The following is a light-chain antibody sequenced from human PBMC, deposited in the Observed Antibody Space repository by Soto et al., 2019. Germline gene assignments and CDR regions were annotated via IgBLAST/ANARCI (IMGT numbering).Light chain of an antibody. V-gene: IGLV2-23*03. CDR1: SSDVGSYNL. CDR2: EGS. CDR3: CSFAGSNTFV. J-gene: IGLJ1*01. Sequence: QSVLTQPASGSGSPGQSITLSCTGTSSDVGSYNLVSWYQQHPGKAPKLMIYEGSKRPSGVSNRFSGSKSGNTASLTISGLQAEDEADYYCCSFAGSNTFVFGTGTRSPS.